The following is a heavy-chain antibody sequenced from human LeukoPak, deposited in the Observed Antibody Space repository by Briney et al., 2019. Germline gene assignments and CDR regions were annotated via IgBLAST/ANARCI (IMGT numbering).Heavy chain of an antibody. CDR3: ARMANGDYAAYWFDP. CDR1: GGSFSGYY. Sequence: PSETLSLTCAVYGGSFSGYYWSWIRQPPAKGLEWIGEINHSGSTNYSPSLKSRVTISVDTSKNQFSLKLSSVTAADTAVYYCARMANGDYAAYWFDPWGQGTLVTVSS. J-gene: IGHJ5*02. D-gene: IGHD4-17*01. CDR2: INHSGST. V-gene: IGHV4-34*01.